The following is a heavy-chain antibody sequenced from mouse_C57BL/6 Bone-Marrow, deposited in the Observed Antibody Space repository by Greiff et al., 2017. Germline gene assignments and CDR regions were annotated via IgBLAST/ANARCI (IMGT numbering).Heavy chain of an antibody. J-gene: IGHJ3*01. CDR2: IDPENGDT. V-gene: IGHV14-4*01. CDR1: GFNIKDDY. D-gene: IGHD1-1*01. CDR3: TTLLHGSSSEGFAY. Sequence: DVQLQESGAELVRPGASVKLSCTASGFNIKDDYMHWVKQRPEQGLEWIGWIDPENGDTEYASKFQGKATITADTSSNTAYLQRSSLTSEDTAVYYCTTLLHGSSSEGFAYWGQGTLVTVSA.